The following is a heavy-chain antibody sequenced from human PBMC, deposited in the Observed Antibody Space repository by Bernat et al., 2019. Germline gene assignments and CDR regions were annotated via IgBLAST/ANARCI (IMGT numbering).Heavy chain of an antibody. J-gene: IGHJ6*03. CDR2: IYYSGST. V-gene: IGHV4-61*01. CDR1: GGSVSSGSYY. D-gene: IGHD4-17*01. Sequence: QVQLQESGPGLVKPSETLSLTCTVSGGSVSSGSYYWSWIRQPPGKGLEWIGYIYYSGSTNYNPSLKSRVTISVDTSKNQFSLKLSSVTAADTAVYYCARSDGDYALGLRDYYMDVWGKGTTVTVSS. CDR3: ARSDGDYALGLRDYYMDV.